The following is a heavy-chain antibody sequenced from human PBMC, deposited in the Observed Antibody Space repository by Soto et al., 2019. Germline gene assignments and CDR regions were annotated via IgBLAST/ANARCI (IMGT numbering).Heavy chain of an antibody. J-gene: IGHJ4*02. V-gene: IGHV4-30-2*01. D-gene: IGHD2-15*01. CDR2: IYHSGST. Sequence: TLSLTGAVSGGSISSGGYSWSWIRQPPGKGLEWIGYIYHSGSTYYNPSLKSRVTISVDRSKNQFSLKLSSVAAADTAVYYCARARRRYCSDGSCQYYFDYWGQGTLVTVSS. CDR1: GGSISSGGYS. CDR3: ARARRRYCSDGSCQYYFDY.